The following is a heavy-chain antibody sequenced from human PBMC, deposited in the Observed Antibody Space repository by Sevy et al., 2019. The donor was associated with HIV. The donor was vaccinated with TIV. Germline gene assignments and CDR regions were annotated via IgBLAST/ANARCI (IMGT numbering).Heavy chain of an antibody. Sequence: GESLKISCAASGFTFRNFGMSWVRQAPGKGLEWVSSISSSGGNTYYPDSMKGRFTISRDNSKKTLYLQINSLRAEDTAVYYCAKQPTSVPYYDLDVWGQGTTVTVSS. CDR2: ISSSGGNT. V-gene: IGHV3-23*01. J-gene: IGHJ6*02. CDR1: GFTFRNFG. CDR3: AKQPTSVPYYDLDV.